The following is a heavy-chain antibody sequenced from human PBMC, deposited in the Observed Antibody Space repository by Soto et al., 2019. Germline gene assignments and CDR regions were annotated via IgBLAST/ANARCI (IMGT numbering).Heavy chain of an antibody. D-gene: IGHD3-3*02. J-gene: IGHJ4*02. CDR3: ARLPSRHLVDY. CDR2: MFYGVST. CDR1: GSSINSNGYY. Sequence: SETLSLTCTVSGSSINSNGYYWGWIRQPPGKGLEWIGSMFYGVSTYYNPSLKSRVTVSVDTSKNQFSLNLRSVTAADTAVYYCARLPSRHLVDYWGQGTLVTVSS. V-gene: IGHV4-39*01.